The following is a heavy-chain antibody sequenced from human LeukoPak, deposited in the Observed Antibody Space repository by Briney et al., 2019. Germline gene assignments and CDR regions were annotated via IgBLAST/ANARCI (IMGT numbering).Heavy chain of an antibody. J-gene: IGHJ5*02. CDR2: IYSSGSI. CDR3: ARDTTHYGSGYVLFDP. Sequence: SETLSLTCTVSGGSISSYYWSWIRQSAGKGLEWIGRIYSSGSIDYNPSLRSRVTMSVDPSQNQFSLKLNSVTAADTAVYYCARDTTHYGSGYVLFDPWGQGILVTVSS. V-gene: IGHV4-4*07. CDR1: GGSISSYY. D-gene: IGHD3-10*01.